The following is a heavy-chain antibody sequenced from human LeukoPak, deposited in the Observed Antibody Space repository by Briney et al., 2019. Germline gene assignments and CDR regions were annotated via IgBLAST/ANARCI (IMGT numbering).Heavy chain of an antibody. CDR2: ISGSGGST. CDR1: GFTFSSYA. CDR3: AKYSRAAVADNGYSDY. D-gene: IGHD6-19*01. V-gene: IGHV3-23*01. Sequence: GGSLRLSCAASGFTFSSYAMSWVRQAPGKGLEWVSAISGSGGSTYYADSVKGRFTISRDNSKNTLYLQMNSLRAEDTAVYYCAKYSRAAVADNGYSDYWGQGTLVTVSS. J-gene: IGHJ4*02.